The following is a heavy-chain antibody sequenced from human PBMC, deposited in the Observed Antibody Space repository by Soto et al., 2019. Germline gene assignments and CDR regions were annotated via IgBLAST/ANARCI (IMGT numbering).Heavy chain of an antibody. D-gene: IGHD4-17*01. CDR1: GFTFSNYN. V-gene: IGHV3-21*01. Sequence: GVSLRLSCGASGFTFSNYNMNWVRQAPGKGLEWVSSISSSSSNIYYADTVKGRFTISIYNAKNSLYLQMNSLRAEDTSVYYCAREPTVTTLTMDVWGQGTTVTV. CDR3: AREPTVTTLTMDV. CDR2: ISSSSSNI. J-gene: IGHJ6*02.